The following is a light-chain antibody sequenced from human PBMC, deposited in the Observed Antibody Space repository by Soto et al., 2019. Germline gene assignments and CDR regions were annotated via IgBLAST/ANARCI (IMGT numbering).Light chain of an antibody. CDR1: TGAVTSGHY. Sequence: QAVVTQEPSPTVSPGGTGTLTCGSSTGAVTSGHYPYWFQQKPGQAPRTLIYDTSNKHSWTPARFSGSLLGGKAALTLSGAQPEDEAEYYCLLSYSGARARVFGGGTKLTVL. V-gene: IGLV7-46*01. J-gene: IGLJ2*01. CDR3: LLSYSGARARV. CDR2: DTS.